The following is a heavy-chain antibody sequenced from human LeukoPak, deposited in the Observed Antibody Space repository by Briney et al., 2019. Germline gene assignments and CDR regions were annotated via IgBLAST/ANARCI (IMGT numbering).Heavy chain of an antibody. CDR2: IYYSGST. D-gene: IGHD1-26*01. CDR1: GGSVSSTSYF. Sequence: PSETLSLTCTVSGGSVSSTSYFWSWIRKSPGKGLEWIGDIYYSGSTNYNPSLKSRVTISIDTSENQFSLKLSSVTAADTAVYYCARLGSYCFDCWGQGTLVTVSS. V-gene: IGHV4-61*01. CDR3: ARLGSYCFDC. J-gene: IGHJ4*02.